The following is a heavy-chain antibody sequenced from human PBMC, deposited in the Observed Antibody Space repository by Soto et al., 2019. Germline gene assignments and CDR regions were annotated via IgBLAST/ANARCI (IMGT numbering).Heavy chain of an antibody. CDR1: GYSFTSYW. Sequence: PGESLKISCKGSGYSFTSYWISWVRQMPGKGLEWMGRIDPSDSYTNYSPSFQGHVTISADKSISTAYLQWSSLKASDTAMYYCARTSCSGGSCYRNYYYYGMDVWGQGTTVTVSS. V-gene: IGHV5-10-1*01. J-gene: IGHJ6*02. D-gene: IGHD2-15*01. CDR3: ARTSCSGGSCYRNYYYYGMDV. CDR2: IDPSDSYT.